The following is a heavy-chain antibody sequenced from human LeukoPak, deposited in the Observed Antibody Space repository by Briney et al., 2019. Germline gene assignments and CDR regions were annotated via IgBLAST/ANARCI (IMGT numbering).Heavy chain of an antibody. CDR1: GYTFTSYD. V-gene: IGHV1-18*01. Sequence: GASVKVSCKASGYTFTSYDINWVRQATGQGLEWMGWISAYNGNTNYAQKLQGRVTMTTDTSTSTAYMELRSLRSDDTAVYYCARDGWDGSGSYDYYYYYGMDVWGQGTTVTVSS. CDR2: ISAYNGNT. J-gene: IGHJ6*02. D-gene: IGHD3-10*01. CDR3: ARDGWDGSGSYDYYYYYGMDV.